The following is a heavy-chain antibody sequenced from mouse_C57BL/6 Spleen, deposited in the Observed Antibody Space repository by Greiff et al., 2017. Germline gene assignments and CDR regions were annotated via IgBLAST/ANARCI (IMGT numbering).Heavy chain of an antibody. D-gene: IGHD2-2*01. V-gene: IGHV1-49*01. Sequence: LVESGAELVRPGSSVKLSCKDSYFAFMASAMHWVKQRPGHGLEWIGSFTMYSDATEYSENFKGKATLPANTSSRTAYMELSSLTSEDSAVYYCARWLRRGSWFAYWGQGTLVTVSA. CDR2: FTMYSDAT. CDR1: YFAFMASA. J-gene: IGHJ3*01. CDR3: ARWLRRGSWFAY.